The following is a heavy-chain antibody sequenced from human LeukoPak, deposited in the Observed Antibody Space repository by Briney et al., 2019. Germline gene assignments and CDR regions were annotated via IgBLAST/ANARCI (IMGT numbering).Heavy chain of an antibody. Sequence: GGSLRLSCVASGFAFRTYAMSWVRQAPGKGLGWVSGISDSGGTTYYVDSVKGRFTISRDNSKNTLYLQINSLRAEDMALYYCAKSSDGSTSFDQWGQGTLVTVSS. V-gene: IGHV3-23*01. CDR2: ISDSGGTT. CDR3: AKSSDGSTSFDQ. CDR1: GFAFRTYA. D-gene: IGHD2-2*01. J-gene: IGHJ4*02.